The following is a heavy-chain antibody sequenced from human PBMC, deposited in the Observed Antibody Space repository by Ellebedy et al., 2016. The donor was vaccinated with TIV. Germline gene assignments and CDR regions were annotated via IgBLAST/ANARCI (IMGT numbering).Heavy chain of an antibody. CDR3: TTGVLVVPAGDFDY. D-gene: IGHD2-2*01. V-gene: IGHV3-15*01. Sequence: GGSLRLXXAASGFTFSNAWMSWVRQAPGKGLEWVGRIKSKTDGGTTDYAAPVKGRFTISRDDSKNTLYLQMNSLKTEDTAVYYCTTGVLVVPAGDFDYWGQGTLVTVSS. J-gene: IGHJ4*02. CDR1: GFTFSNAW. CDR2: IKSKTDGGTT.